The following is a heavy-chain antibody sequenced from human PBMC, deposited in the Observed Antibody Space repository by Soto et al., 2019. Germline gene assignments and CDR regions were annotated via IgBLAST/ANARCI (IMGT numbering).Heavy chain of an antibody. J-gene: IGHJ6*02. CDR1: GASVNTYS. Sequence: PSETLSLTCTVSGASVNTYSWSWIRQPAGKGLEWIGRIYTSASTNYSPSLKGRLTLSVDTSKNQVSLKLTSVTAADTAIYYCAKDREEGYNFYYGMDVWGQGATVTV. V-gene: IGHV4-4*07. D-gene: IGHD3-10*01. CDR3: AKDREEGYNFYYGMDV. CDR2: IYTSAST.